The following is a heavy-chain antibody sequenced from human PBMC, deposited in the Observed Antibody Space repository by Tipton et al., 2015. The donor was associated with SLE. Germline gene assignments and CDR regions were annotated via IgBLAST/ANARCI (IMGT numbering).Heavy chain of an antibody. D-gene: IGHD1-7*01. Sequence: TLSLTCTVSGGSLSGGDYYWGWIRQPPGKGLAWVGFIYHSGNTFYNPSLETRLTMSVDTSKNQFSLMLTSVTAADTAVYYCARGNSGFDYWGQGNLVTVSS. V-gene: IGHV4-30-4*01. CDR3: ARGNSGFDY. CDR2: IYHSGNT. J-gene: IGHJ4*02. CDR1: GGSLSGGDYY.